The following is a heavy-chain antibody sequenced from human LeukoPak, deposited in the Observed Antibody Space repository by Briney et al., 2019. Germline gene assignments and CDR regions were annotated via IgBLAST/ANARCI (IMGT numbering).Heavy chain of an antibody. CDR2: INPNSGGT. D-gene: IGHD2-21*02. J-gene: IGHJ4*02. V-gene: IGHV1-2*02. CDR3: ARDRRAYCGGDCYPGDY. CDR1: GYTFTGYY. Sequence: GASVKVSCKASGYTFTGYYMHWVRQAPGQGLEWMVWINPNSGGTNYAQKFQGRVTMTRDTSISTAYMELSRLRSDDTAVYYCARDRRAYCGGDCYPGDYWGQGTLVTVSS.